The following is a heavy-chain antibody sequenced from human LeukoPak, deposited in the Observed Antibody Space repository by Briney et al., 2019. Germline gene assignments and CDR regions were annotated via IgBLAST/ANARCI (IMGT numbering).Heavy chain of an antibody. J-gene: IGHJ4*02. D-gene: IGHD4-11*01. V-gene: IGHV3-30*02. CDR3: AKLTTVTTRTGDY. Sequence: GGSLRLSCAASGFTFSSYGMHWVRQAPGKGLEWVAFIRYDGSNKYYADSVKGRSTISRDNSKNTLYLQMNSLRAEDTAVYYCAKLTTVTTRTGDYWGQGTLVTVSS. CDR1: GFTFSSYG. CDR2: IRYDGSNK.